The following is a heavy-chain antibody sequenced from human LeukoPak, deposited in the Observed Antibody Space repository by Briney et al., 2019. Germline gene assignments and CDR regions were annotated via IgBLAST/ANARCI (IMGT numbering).Heavy chain of an antibody. J-gene: IGHJ4*02. CDR1: GFTFSNFG. Sequence: GGSLRLSCAASGFTFSNFGMHWVRQAPGKGLEWVAVLWYDGSNKYYADSVKGRFTISRDNFENTVHLQMNSLRAEDTAVYYCARDRIAAAVSTAFDYWGQGTLVTVSS. D-gene: IGHD6-13*01. CDR2: LWYDGSNK. CDR3: ARDRIAAAVSTAFDY. V-gene: IGHV3-33*01.